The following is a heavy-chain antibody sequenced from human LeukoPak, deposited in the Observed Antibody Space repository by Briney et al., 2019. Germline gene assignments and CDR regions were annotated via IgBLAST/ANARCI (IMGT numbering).Heavy chain of an antibody. D-gene: IGHD6-13*01. CDR1: GFTFSSYW. CDR2: IKQDGSEK. J-gene: IGHJ4*02. V-gene: IGHV3-7*01. CDR3: ASGAAAGTRGEG. Sequence: PGGSLRLSCAASGFTFSSYWMSWVRQAPGKGLEWVANIKQDGSEKYYVDSVKGRFTISRDNAKNSLYLQMNSLRAEGTAVYYCASGAAAGTRGEGWGQGTLVTVSS.